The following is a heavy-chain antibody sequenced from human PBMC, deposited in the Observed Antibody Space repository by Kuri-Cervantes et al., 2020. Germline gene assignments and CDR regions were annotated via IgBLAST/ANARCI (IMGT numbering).Heavy chain of an antibody. CDR2: ISSSSSYI. V-gene: IGHV3-21*01. D-gene: IGHD6-6*01. CDR3: AREGSYSSSVSQNDY. J-gene: IGHJ4*02. Sequence: LSLTCAASGFTFSSYSMNWVRQAPGKGLEWVSSISSSSSYIYYADSVKGRFTISRDNAKNSLYLQMNSLRAEGTAVYYCAREGSYSSSVSQNDYWGQGTLVTVSS. CDR1: GFTFSSYS.